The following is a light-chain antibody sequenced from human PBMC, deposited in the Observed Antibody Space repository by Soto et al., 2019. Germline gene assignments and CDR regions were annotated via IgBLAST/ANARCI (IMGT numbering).Light chain of an antibody. J-gene: IGLJ3*02. CDR3: SSYTSSSTLV. CDR2: EVT. Sequence: QSALTQPASVSGSPGQSITIPCTGTSSDVGGYNYVSWYQQYPGKAPKLMIYEVTYRPSGVSNRFSGSKSGITASLTISGLQAEDEANYYCSSYTSSSTLVFGGGTQLTVL. V-gene: IGLV2-14*01. CDR1: SSDVGGYNY.